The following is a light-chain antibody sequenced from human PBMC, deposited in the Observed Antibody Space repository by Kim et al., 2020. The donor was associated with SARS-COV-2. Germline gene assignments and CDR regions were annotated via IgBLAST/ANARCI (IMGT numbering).Light chain of an antibody. CDR2: AAS. J-gene: IGKJ4*01. CDR1: QSISTY. Sequence: DIQMTQSPSSLAASVGDRVTIACRASQSISTYLNWYQQKPGKAPKLLIYAASSLQSGVPSRFSGSGSGTDFTLTISSLQLEDFASYYFQQSHTTPLLTFGGGTKVDI. CDR3: QQSHTTPLLT. V-gene: IGKV1-39*01.